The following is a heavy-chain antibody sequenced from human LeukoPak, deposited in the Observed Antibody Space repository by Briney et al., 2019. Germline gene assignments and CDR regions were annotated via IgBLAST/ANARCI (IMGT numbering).Heavy chain of an antibody. V-gene: IGHV3-30*18. Sequence: PGGSLRLSCVASGFTFSRYGMHWVRQAPGKGLEWVAVISYDGSNKYYADSVKGRFTISRDNSKNTLYLQMNSLRAEDTAVYYCAKDAWEPLGAFDIWGQGTMVTVSS. CDR1: GFTFSRYG. CDR3: AKDAWEPLGAFDI. D-gene: IGHD1-26*01. CDR2: ISYDGSNK. J-gene: IGHJ3*02.